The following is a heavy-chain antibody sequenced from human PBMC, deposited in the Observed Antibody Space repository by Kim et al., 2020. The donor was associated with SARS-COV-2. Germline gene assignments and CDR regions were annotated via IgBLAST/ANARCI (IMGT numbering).Heavy chain of an antibody. J-gene: IGHJ3*02. V-gene: IGHV3-48*03. CDR2: VSASGTTM. Sequence: GGSLRLSCAASGFTFSSYEMTWVRQAPGKGLEWVSYVSASGTTMYYADSVRGRFIISRDNARDSLYLQMNSLRAEDTAVYYCARRRRVDAFDIWGLGTM. CDR1: GFTFSSYE. CDR3: ARRRRVDAFDI.